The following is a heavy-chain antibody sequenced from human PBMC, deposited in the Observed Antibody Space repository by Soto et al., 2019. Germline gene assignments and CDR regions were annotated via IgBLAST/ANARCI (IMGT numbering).Heavy chain of an antibody. V-gene: IGHV4-4*07. J-gene: IGHJ5*02. D-gene: IGHD4-17*01. CDR3: GRESGETLDYDAS. Sequence: SETLSLTCTVSGGSISSYRWSWIRQPAGKGREWIGRLNTYGNTHYNPSLKSRVTVSVDTSRNQFFLTLRSVTAADSAVYHCGRESGETLDYDASWGQGTPVTVSS. CDR1: GGSISSYR. CDR2: LNTYGNT.